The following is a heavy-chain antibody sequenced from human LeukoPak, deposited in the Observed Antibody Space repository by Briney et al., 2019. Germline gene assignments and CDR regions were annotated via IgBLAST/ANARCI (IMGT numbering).Heavy chain of an antibody. Sequence: ASVKVSCKASGGTFSSYAISWVRQAPGQGLEWMGGIIPIFGTANYAQRFQGRVTITADKSTSTAYMELSSLRSEDTAVYYCARGQGFDFWSGSAYYFDYWGQGTLVTVSS. D-gene: IGHD3-3*01. CDR3: ARGQGFDFWSGSAYYFDY. CDR2: IIPIFGTA. V-gene: IGHV1-69*06. J-gene: IGHJ4*02. CDR1: GGTFSSYA.